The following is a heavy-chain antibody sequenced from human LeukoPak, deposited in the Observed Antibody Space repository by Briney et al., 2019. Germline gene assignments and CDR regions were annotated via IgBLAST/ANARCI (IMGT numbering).Heavy chain of an antibody. CDR1: GGAISSYY. CDR3: ARPYSSGYRGAFDI. V-gene: IGHV4-59*01. D-gene: IGHD6-19*01. J-gene: IGHJ3*02. CDR2: IYYSGST. Sequence: SETLSLTCTVSGGAISSYYWSWIRQFPGKGLEGIGYIYYSGSTNYNPSRKSRVTISVHTSKSQFSLKLSSVTAADTAVYYCARPYSSGYRGAFDIWGQGTMVTVSS.